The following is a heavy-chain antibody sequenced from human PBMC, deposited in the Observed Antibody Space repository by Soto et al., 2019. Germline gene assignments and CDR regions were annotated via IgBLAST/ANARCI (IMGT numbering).Heavy chain of an antibody. CDR3: ARGGSLNWYFDL. V-gene: IGHV3-74*01. D-gene: IGHD1-26*01. J-gene: IGHJ2*01. CDR1: GFTFSSYW. Sequence: EVQLVESGGGLVQPGGSLRLSCAASGFTFSSYWMHWVRQAPGKGMVWVSRINSDGSSTSYADSVKGRFTISRDNAKNTLYLQMNSLRAEDTAVYYCARGGSLNWYFDLWGRGTLVTVSS. CDR2: INSDGSST.